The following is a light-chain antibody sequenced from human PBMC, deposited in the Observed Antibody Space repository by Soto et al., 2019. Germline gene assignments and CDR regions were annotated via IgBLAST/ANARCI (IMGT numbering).Light chain of an antibody. CDR1: SSNIGSNT. V-gene: IGLV1-44*01. J-gene: IGLJ2*01. Sequence: QSVLTQPPSASGTPGQRVTISCSGSSSNIGSNTVNWYHQLPGTATKLLIYRNNQRPSGVPDRVSGSKSGTSASLTISGLQSEDEADYYCATWDASLDGMVFGGGTKLTVL. CDR2: RNN. CDR3: ATWDASLDGMV.